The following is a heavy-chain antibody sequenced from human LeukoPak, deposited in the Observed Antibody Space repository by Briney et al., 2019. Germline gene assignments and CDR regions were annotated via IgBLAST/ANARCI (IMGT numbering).Heavy chain of an antibody. J-gene: IGHJ3*02. V-gene: IGHV1-18*01. CDR1: GYTFTSYG. D-gene: IGHD3-3*01. CDR3: ARVMDYDFWSGPANAFDI. Sequence: ASVKVSCKASGYTFTSYGISWVRQAPGQGLEWMGWISAYNGNTNYAQKLQGRVTMTTDTSTSTAYMELRSLRSDDTAVYYCARVMDYDFWSGPANAFDIWGQGTMVTVSS. CDR2: ISAYNGNT.